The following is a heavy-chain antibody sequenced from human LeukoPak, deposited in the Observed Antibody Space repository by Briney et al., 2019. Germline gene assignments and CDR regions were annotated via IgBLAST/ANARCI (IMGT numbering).Heavy chain of an antibody. CDR1: GFTVSSNY. D-gene: IGHD1-26*01. CDR3: ASIATDV. Sequence: GGSLRLSCAASGFTVSSNYMTWVRQAPGKGLEWVSVIYSGGSTYYADSVKGRFTISRDNAKNSLYLQMNSLRAEDTALYYCASIATDVWGKGTTVTVSS. CDR2: IYSGGST. J-gene: IGHJ6*04. V-gene: IGHV3-53*01.